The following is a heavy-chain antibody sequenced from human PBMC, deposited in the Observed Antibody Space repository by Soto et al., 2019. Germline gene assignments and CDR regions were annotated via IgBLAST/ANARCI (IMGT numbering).Heavy chain of an antibody. J-gene: IGHJ4*02. CDR2: IYHSGST. CDR3: AIDVLAFDY. D-gene: IGHD6-6*01. CDR1: GSSISSGYY. V-gene: IGHV4-38-2*01. Sequence: LSLTCAVSGSSISSGYYWGWIRQPPGKGLEWIGSIYHSGSTYYNPSLKSRVTISVDTSKNQLSLKLSSVTAADTAVYYCAIDVLAFDYWGQGTLVTVSS.